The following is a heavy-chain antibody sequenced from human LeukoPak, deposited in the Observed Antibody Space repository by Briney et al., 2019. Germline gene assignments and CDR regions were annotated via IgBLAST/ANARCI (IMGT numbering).Heavy chain of an antibody. CDR3: AKNSHSFGESPVNS. CDR2: ISWEGDNT. V-gene: IGHV3-43*01. CDR1: GFTFDDHF. J-gene: IGHJ4*02. D-gene: IGHD5-18*01. Sequence: GGSLRLSCAAPGFTFDDHFMGWVRQAPGKGLEWVSLISWEGDNTYYADSVKGRFTISRDNRKNFLYLQMTSLRAEDTAFYYCAKNSHSFGESPVNSWGQGTLVTVSS.